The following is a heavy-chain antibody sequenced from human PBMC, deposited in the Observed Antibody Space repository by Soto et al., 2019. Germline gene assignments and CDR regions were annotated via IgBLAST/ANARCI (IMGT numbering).Heavy chain of an antibody. J-gene: IGHJ6*02. Sequence: GESLKISCKGSGYSFTSYWISWVRQMPGKGLEWMGRIDPSDSYTNYSPSFQGHVTISADKSISTAYLQWSSLKASDTAMYYCARRVRECSSTSCYYYYYGMDVWGQGTTVTVS. D-gene: IGHD2-2*01. CDR3: ARRVRECSSTSCYYYYYGMDV. CDR1: GYSFTSYW. V-gene: IGHV5-10-1*01. CDR2: IDPSDSYT.